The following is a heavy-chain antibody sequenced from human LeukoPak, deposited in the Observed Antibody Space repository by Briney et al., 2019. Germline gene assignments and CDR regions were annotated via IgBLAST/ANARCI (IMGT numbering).Heavy chain of an antibody. Sequence: PGGSLRLSCAVSGFTFSSYAVTWVRQAPGKGLEWVSAINDRGDSTYYADFVKGRFTISRDNSKNTLYLQMNSLRAEDTAVYYCASFPRSVVRGINMEPIDYWGQGTLVTISS. CDR1: GFTFSSYA. D-gene: IGHD3-10*01. CDR3: ASFPRSVVRGINMEPIDY. V-gene: IGHV3-23*01. J-gene: IGHJ4*02. CDR2: INDRGDST.